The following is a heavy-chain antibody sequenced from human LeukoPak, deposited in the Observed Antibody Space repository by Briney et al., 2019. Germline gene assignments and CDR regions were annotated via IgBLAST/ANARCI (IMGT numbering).Heavy chain of an antibody. Sequence: SVKVSCKASGGTFSSYAISWVRQAPGQGLEWMGGIIPIFGAPRSAQKFQGRVTITTDESTNTAYMELSSLRSEDTAVYYCARASYYGSGRILGEYYFDYWGQGTLVTVSS. CDR1: GGTFSSYA. J-gene: IGHJ4*02. V-gene: IGHV1-69*05. CDR3: ARASYYGSGRILGEYYFDY. D-gene: IGHD3-10*01. CDR2: IIPIFGAP.